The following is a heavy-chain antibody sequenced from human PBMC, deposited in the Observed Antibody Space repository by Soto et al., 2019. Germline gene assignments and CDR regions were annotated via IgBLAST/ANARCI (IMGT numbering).Heavy chain of an antibody. J-gene: IGHJ6*02. CDR3: ARETSSGSNYYGMDV. D-gene: IGHD6-19*01. Sequence: EVQLVESGGGLVQPGGSLRLSCAASGFTFSSYSMNWVRQAPGKGLEWVSYISSSSSTIYYADSVKGRFTISRDNAKNSLYLQMNRLRDEDTAVYYCARETSSGSNYYGMDVWGQGTTVTVSS. V-gene: IGHV3-48*02. CDR2: ISSSSSTI. CDR1: GFTFSSYS.